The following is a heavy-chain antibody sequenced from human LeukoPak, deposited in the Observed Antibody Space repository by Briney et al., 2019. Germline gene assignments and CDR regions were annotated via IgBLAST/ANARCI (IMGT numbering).Heavy chain of an antibody. CDR2: INHSGST. Sequence: SETLTLTCTVSGASISSHYWSWIRQPPGKGLEGIGEINHSGSTNYNPSLKSRVTISVDTSKNQFSLKLSSVTAADTAVYYCARGQWFGELLYWGQGTLVTVSS. CDR3: ARGQWFGELLY. J-gene: IGHJ4*02. V-gene: IGHV4-34*01. CDR1: GASISSHY. D-gene: IGHD3-10*01.